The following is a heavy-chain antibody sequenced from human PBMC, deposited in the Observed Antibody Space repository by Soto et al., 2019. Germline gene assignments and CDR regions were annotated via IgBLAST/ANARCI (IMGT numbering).Heavy chain of an antibody. Sequence: QLVESGGGVVQPGRSLRLSCAASGFTFSSYGMHWVRQAPGKGLEGVGIVWYDGSKEYYAESVRGRITISRDNSKNTLYLQVHSLRVEDTAVYYCARDRGDYYYMDVWGEGTTVTVSS. V-gene: IGHV3-33*01. J-gene: IGHJ6*03. CDR1: GFTFSSYG. CDR2: VWYDGSKE. CDR3: ARDRGDYYYMDV. D-gene: IGHD3-10*01.